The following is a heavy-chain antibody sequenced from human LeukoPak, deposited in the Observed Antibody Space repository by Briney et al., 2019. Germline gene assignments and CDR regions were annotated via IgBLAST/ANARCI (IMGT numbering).Heavy chain of an antibody. CDR2: ISGSGGST. J-gene: IGHJ4*02. V-gene: IGHV3-23*01. D-gene: IGHD5/OR15-5a*01. CDR3: AKDVYFVYYFDY. CDR1: GFTFSSYA. Sequence: GGSLRLPCAASGFTFSSYAMSWVRQAPGKGLEWVSAISGSGGSTYYADSVKGRFTISRDNSKNTLYLQMNGLRAEDTAVYYCAKDVYFVYYFDYWGQGTLVTVSS.